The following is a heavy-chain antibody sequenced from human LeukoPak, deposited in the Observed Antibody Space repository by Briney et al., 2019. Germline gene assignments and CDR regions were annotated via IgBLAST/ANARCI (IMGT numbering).Heavy chain of an antibody. D-gene: IGHD3-3*01. Sequence: SVKVSCKASGGTFSSYAISCVRQAPGQGLEWMGGIIPIFGTANYAQKFQGRVTITTDESTSTAYMELSSLRSEDTAVYYCARGVPYYDFWSGFDYWGQGTLVTVSS. V-gene: IGHV1-69*05. CDR2: IIPIFGTA. CDR3: ARGVPYYDFWSGFDY. J-gene: IGHJ4*02. CDR1: GGTFSSYA.